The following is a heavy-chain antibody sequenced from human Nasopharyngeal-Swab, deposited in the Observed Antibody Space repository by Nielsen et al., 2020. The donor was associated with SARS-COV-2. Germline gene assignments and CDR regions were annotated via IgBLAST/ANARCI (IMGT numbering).Heavy chain of an antibody. V-gene: IGHV3-30*04. Sequence: GESLKISCAASGFTFTSYAMHWVRQAPGKGLEWVAVISYDGSSSYYADSVKGRFIISRDNSKNTLYLRMNSLRAEDTAVYYCARGNGSYYLYIWDNWGQGTPVTVSS. D-gene: IGHD1-26*01. J-gene: IGHJ4*02. CDR3: ARGNGSYYLYIWDN. CDR1: GFTFTSYA. CDR2: ISYDGSSS.